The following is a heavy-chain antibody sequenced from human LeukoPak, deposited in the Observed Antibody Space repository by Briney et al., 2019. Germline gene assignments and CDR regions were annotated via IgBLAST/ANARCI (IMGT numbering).Heavy chain of an antibody. CDR1: GGSFSGYY. Sequence: PSETLSLTCAVYGGSFSGYYWSWIRQPPGKGLEWIGEINHSGSTNYNPSLKSRVTISVDTSKSQFSLKLSSVTAADTAVYYCARVSSPDSSGTVDYWGQGTLVTVSS. J-gene: IGHJ4*02. V-gene: IGHV4-34*01. D-gene: IGHD3-22*01. CDR3: ARVSSPDSSGTVDY. CDR2: INHSGST.